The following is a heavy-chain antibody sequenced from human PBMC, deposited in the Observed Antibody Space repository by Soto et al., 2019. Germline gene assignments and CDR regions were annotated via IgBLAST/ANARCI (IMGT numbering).Heavy chain of an antibody. D-gene: IGHD3-22*01. V-gene: IGHV1-18*01. CDR1: GYTFTSYG. CDR3: ARDRFYYYDSSGYWVL. J-gene: IGHJ4*02. Sequence: GASVKVSCKASGYTFTSYGISWVRQAPGQGLEWMGWISAYNGNTNYAQKLQGRVTMTTDTSTSTACMELRSLRSDDTAVYYCARDRFYYYDSSGYWVLWGQGTLVTVSS. CDR2: ISAYNGNT.